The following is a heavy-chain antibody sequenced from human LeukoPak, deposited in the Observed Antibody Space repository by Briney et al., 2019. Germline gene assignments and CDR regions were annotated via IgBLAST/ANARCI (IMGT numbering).Heavy chain of an antibody. Sequence: PGRSLRLSCAASGFTFRTCGFHWVRRAPGKGLEWVAVIWYDGSKEYYTDSVKGRFTISKDNSKNTVYLQMDSLRADDTALYYCARDIQVGTFDVWGQGTMVTVSS. J-gene: IGHJ3*01. CDR2: IWYDGSKE. CDR1: GFTFRTCG. D-gene: IGHD1-1*01. CDR3: ARDIQVGTFDV. V-gene: IGHV3-33*01.